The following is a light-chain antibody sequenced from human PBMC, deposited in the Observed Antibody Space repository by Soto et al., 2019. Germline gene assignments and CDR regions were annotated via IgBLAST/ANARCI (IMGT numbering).Light chain of an antibody. Sequence: DIQMTQSPSTLSASVGDRVTITCRASQSISTWLAWYQQKPGKTPKVLIYKASTLASGVPTRFSGSGSGTEFTLTISSLQPDDFAIYYCLQYNTFARTFGQGTRVEIQ. V-gene: IGKV1-5*03. CDR3: LQYNTFART. CDR1: QSISTW. J-gene: IGKJ1*01. CDR2: KAS.